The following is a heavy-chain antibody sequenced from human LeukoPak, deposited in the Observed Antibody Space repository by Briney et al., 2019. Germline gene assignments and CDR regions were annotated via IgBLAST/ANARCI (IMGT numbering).Heavy chain of an antibody. D-gene: IGHD3-3*01. CDR3: AKVRFLEWLYGPYYFDY. J-gene: IGHJ4*02. CDR2: ISGSGGGT. V-gene: IGHV3-23*01. Sequence: GGSLRLSCAASGFTFSSYAMSWVRQAPGKGLEWVSAISGSGGGTYYADSVKGRFTISRDNSKNTLYLQMNSLRAEDTAVYYCAKVRFLEWLYGPYYFDYWGQGTLVTVSS. CDR1: GFTFSSYA.